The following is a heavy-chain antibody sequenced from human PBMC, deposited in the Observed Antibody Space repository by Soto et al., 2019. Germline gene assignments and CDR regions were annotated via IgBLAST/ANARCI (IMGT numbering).Heavy chain of an antibody. J-gene: IGHJ5*02. V-gene: IGHV4-4*07. CDR2: IFANGHT. D-gene: IGHD6-13*01. CDR1: GGSISEKY. Sequence: SETLSLTCIVSGGSISEKYWNWVRQPPGKGLEWIGLIFANGHTDYNPPLKSRVTMSVDASKNQFSLRLTSMTAADTAVYYCVASLAASGLNWLDPWGRGTLVTVSS. CDR3: VASLAASGLNWLDP.